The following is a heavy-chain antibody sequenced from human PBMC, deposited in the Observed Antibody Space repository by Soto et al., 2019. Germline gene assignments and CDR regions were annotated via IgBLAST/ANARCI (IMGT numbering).Heavy chain of an antibody. CDR1: GFTFSSYG. J-gene: IGHJ4*02. V-gene: IGHV3-30*19. Sequence: GGSLRLSCAASGFTFSSYGMHWVRQAPGKGLEWVAVISYDGSNKYYADSVKGRFTISRDNSKNTVYVQTNSLRAEDTAVYYCARSRPYDSSGYYLVYWGQGTLVTVSS. D-gene: IGHD3-22*01. CDR2: ISYDGSNK. CDR3: ARSRPYDSSGYYLVY.